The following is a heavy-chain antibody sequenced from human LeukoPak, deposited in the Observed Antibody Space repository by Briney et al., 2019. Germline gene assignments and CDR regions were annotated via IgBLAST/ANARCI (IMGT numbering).Heavy chain of an antibody. CDR3: GRAVGDRVDS. D-gene: IGHD4-17*01. CDR2: ISAYSGDS. Sequence: ASVKVSCKASGYPFSTYGFIWVRQGPGQGFEWLGWISAYSGDSKYPQQFRDRVTMTTDTSTTTAHMELRTLKSDDTGMYYCGRAVGDRVDSWGQGTLVTVSS. J-gene: IGHJ5*02. V-gene: IGHV1-18*01. CDR1: GYPFSTYG.